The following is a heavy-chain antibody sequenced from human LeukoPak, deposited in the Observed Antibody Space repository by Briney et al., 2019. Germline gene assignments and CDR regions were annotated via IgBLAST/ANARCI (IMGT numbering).Heavy chain of an antibody. CDR3: ARGLTIFGVPFDY. V-gene: IGHV1-69*02. CDR2: IIPILGIA. Sequence: ASVKVSCKASGGTFSSYTISWVRQAPGQGLEWMGRIIPILGIANYAQKFQGRVTITADKSTSTAYMELSSLRSEDTAVYYCARGLTIFGVPFDYWAREPWSPSPQ. CDR1: GGTFSSYT. J-gene: IGHJ4*02. D-gene: IGHD3-3*01.